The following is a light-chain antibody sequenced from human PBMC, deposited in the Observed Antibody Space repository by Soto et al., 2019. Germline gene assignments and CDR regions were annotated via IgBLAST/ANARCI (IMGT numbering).Light chain of an antibody. CDR2: DAS. Sequence: EIVLTQSPATLSLSPGERATLSCRASQSVSSYLAWYQQKPGQAPRLLIYDASNRATGIPARFSGSGPGTDFTLPISSLEPEDFAVYYCQRRSNWPFTVGPWTKGEIK. V-gene: IGKV3-11*01. J-gene: IGKJ3*01. CDR3: QRRSNWPFT. CDR1: QSVSSY.